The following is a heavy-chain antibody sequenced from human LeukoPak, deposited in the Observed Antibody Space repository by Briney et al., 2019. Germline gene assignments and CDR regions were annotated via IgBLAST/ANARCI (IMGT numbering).Heavy chain of an antibody. D-gene: IGHD3-10*01. CDR3: ARYRGSGSYYLTEVRSFDP. V-gene: IGHV4-59*08. CDR2: IYYSGST. J-gene: IGHJ5*02. CDR1: GGSISSYY. Sequence: SETLSLTCTVSGGSISSYYWSWLRQPPGKGLEWIGYIYYSGSTNYNPSLKSRVTISVDTSKNQFSLKLSSVTAADTAVYYCARYRGSGSYYLTEVRSFDPWGQGTLVTVSS.